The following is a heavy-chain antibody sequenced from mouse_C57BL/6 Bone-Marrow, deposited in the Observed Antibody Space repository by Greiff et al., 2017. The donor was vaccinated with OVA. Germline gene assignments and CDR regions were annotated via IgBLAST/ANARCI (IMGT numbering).Heavy chain of an antibody. CDR3: ARLCWDGDY. CDR2: INPNSGST. CDR1: GYTFTSYW. J-gene: IGHJ2*01. Sequence: VQLQQPGAELVKPGASVKLSCKASGYTFTSYWMHWVKQRPGQGLEWIGMINPNSGSTNYTEKFKSKATLAVDKASSTANMQLSSLTSEDSPVYYCARLCWDGDYGGEGTTLTVTS. V-gene: IGHV1-64*01. D-gene: IGHD4-1*01.